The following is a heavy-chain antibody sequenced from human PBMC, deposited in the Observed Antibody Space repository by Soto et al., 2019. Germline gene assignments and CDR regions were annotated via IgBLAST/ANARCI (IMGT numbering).Heavy chain of an antibody. Sequence: GASVKVSCKASGYTFTGYYMHWVRQAPGQGLEWMGWINPKSGGTSYAQKFQGWVTMTRDTSISTAYMELSRLRSDDTAVYYCAREMRAVAVIDYYYGMDVWGQGTTVTV. CDR1: GYTFTGYY. D-gene: IGHD6-19*01. V-gene: IGHV1-2*04. CDR3: AREMRAVAVIDYYYGMDV. CDR2: INPKSGGT. J-gene: IGHJ6*02.